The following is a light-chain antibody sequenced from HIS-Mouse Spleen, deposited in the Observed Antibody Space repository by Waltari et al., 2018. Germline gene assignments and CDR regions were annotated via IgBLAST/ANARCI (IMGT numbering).Light chain of an antibody. CDR2: GAS. CDR3: QQYGSSRIT. J-gene: IGKJ5*01. V-gene: IGKV3-20*01. CDR1: QSVSSSY. Sequence: EIVLTQSPGTLSLSPGERATLSCRASQSVSSSYLAWYQQKPGQAPWLLIYGASSRAAGIPDRFSGSGYGTDFTLTISRLEPEDFAVYYCQQYGSSRITFGQGTRLEIK.